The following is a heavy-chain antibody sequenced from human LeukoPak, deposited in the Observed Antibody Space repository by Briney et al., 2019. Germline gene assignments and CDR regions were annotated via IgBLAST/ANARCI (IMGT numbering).Heavy chain of an antibody. CDR2: IYSGGST. CDR1: GFTVSSNY. V-gene: IGHV3-53*01. CDR3: ARAKSPHDAFDI. J-gene: IGHJ3*02. Sequence: GGSLRLSCAASGFTVSSNYMSWVRQAPGKGLEWISVIYSGGSTYYADSVKGRFTISRDNSKNTLCLQMNSLRAEDTAVYYCARAKSPHDAFDIWGQGTMVTVSS.